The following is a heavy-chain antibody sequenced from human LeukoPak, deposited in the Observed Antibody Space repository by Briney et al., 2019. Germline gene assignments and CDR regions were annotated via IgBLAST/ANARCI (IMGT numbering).Heavy chain of an antibody. CDR2: IYHSGST. D-gene: IGHD3-10*01. Sequence: PSETLSLTCAVSGGSISSSNWWSWVHQPPGKGLEWIGEIYHSGSTNYNPSLKSRVTISVDTSKNQFSLKLSSVTAADTAVYYCARSALVRGPSGYWGQGTLVTVSS. V-gene: IGHV4-4*02. CDR3: ARSALVRGPSGY. J-gene: IGHJ4*02. CDR1: GGSISSSNW.